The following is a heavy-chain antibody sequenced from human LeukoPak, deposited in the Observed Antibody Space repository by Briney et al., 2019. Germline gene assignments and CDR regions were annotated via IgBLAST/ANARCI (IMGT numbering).Heavy chain of an antibody. CDR2: ISGGTT. J-gene: IGHJ4*02. CDR3: SRGSGWLSVY. CDR1: GFTFSSYG. Sequence: GRSLRLSCAASGFTFSSYGMHWVRQAPGKGREWIGFISGGTTEYAASVKGRFTISRDDSTSIAYLQMNSLTTEDTAVYYCSRGSGWLSVYWGRGTLVTVSS. V-gene: IGHV3-49*04. D-gene: IGHD6-19*01.